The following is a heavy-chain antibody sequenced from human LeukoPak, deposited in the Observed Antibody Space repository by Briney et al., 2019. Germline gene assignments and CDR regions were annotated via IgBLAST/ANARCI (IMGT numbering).Heavy chain of an antibody. CDR2: INPNSGGT. CDR1: GYTFTGYY. J-gene: IGHJ5*02. Sequence: GASVKVCFKASGYTFTGYYMHWVRQAPGQGLEWMGWINPNSGGTNYAQKFQGRVTMTRDTSISTAYMELSRLRSDDTAVYYCARGRLLRFNWFDPWGQGNLVTVSS. CDR3: ARGRLLRFNWFDP. V-gene: IGHV1-2*02.